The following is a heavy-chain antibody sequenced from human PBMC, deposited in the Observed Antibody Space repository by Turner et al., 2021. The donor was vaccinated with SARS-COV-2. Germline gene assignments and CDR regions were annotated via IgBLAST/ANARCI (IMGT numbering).Heavy chain of an antibody. CDR1: GASISSYY. D-gene: IGHD2-8*01. V-gene: IGHV4-59*08. CDR3: ARLRLGVNLNYFDY. J-gene: IGHJ4*02. Sequence: QVQLQESGPGLVQPSETLSLTCIVSGASISSYYWSWIRQPPGRGLEWMGYTSDSGYPIYNPSLKSRVTISTDKSRNQFSLRVNSVTAADTAVYFCARLRLGVNLNYFDYWGQGTLVAVSS. CDR2: TSDSGYP.